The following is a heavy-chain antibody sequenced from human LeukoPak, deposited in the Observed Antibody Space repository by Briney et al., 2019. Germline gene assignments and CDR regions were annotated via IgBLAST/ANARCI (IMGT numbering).Heavy chain of an antibody. D-gene: IGHD3-16*01. J-gene: IGHJ5*02. Sequence: GGSLRLSCAASGFRFSDFTMTWVRQAPGKGPEWVSAIGGRGGSTYYADSVGGRFTISRDNSKDMVYLQMNSLKVEDTATYYCGKEGGAWGQGTKVTVSS. V-gene: IGHV3-23*01. CDR2: IGGRGGST. CDR1: GFRFSDFT. CDR3: GKEGGA.